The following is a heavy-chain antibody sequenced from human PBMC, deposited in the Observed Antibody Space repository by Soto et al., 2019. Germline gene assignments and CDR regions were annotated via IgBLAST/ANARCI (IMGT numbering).Heavy chain of an antibody. CDR2: IVVGSGNT. D-gene: IGHD3-22*01. CDR1: GFTFTSSA. Sequence: SSVKDSCKASGFTFTSSAVQWVRQARGQRLEWIGWIVVGSGNTNYAQKFQERVTITRDMSTSTAYMELSSLRSEDTAVYYCAARQYYYDSSGYYSWFDPWGQGNLGTV. J-gene: IGHJ5*02. V-gene: IGHV1-58*01. CDR3: AARQYYYDSSGYYSWFDP.